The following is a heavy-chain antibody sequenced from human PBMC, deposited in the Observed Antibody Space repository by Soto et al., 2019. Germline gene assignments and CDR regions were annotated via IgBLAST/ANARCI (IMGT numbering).Heavy chain of an antibody. D-gene: IGHD3-10*01. CDR2: IYYSGST. CDR3: ARGSMVRGVIKFLNY. Sequence: SETLSLTCTVSGGSISSGGYYWSWIRQHPGKGLAWIGYIYYSGSTYYNPSLKSRVTISVDTSKNQFSLKLSSVTAADTAVYYCARGSMVRGVIKFLNYWGQGTLVTVS. V-gene: IGHV4-31*03. CDR1: GGSISSGGYY. J-gene: IGHJ4*02.